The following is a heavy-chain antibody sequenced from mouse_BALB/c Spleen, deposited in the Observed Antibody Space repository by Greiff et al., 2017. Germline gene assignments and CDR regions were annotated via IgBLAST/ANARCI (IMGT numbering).Heavy chain of an antibody. V-gene: IGHV5-17*02. Sequence: EVHLVESGGGLVKPGGSLKLSCAASGFTFSSYAMSWVRQTPEKRLEWVASISSGSSTIYYADTVKGRFTISRDNPKNTLFLQMTSLRSEDTAMYYCARYDYDGAWFAYWGQGTLVTVSA. CDR1: GFTFSSYA. CDR2: ISSGSSTI. CDR3: ARYDYDGAWFAY. D-gene: IGHD2-4*01. J-gene: IGHJ3*01.